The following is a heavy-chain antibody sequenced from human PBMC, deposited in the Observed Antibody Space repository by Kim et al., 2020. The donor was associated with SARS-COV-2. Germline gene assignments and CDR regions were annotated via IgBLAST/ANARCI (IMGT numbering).Heavy chain of an antibody. CDR2: ISWNSGSI. CDR3: EKEEWFGSGYYGMDV. D-gene: IGHD3-10*01. J-gene: IGHJ6*02. Sequence: GGSLRLSCAASGFTFDDYAMHWVRQAPGKGLEWVSGISWNSGSIGYADSVKGRFTISRDNAKNSLYLQMNSLRAEDTALYYCEKEEWFGSGYYGMDVWG. CDR1: GFTFDDYA. V-gene: IGHV3-9*01.